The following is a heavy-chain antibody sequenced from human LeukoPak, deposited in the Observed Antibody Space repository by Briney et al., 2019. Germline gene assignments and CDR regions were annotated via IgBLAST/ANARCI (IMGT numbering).Heavy chain of an antibody. V-gene: IGHV3-21*01. J-gene: IGHJ4*02. D-gene: IGHD1-20*01. CDR3: ARVSITGTTYNHFDN. CDR2: ISSRSSYI. Sequence: GGPLRLSCAASGFTFSSYNMNWVRQAPGKGLEWVSSISSRSSYIYYADSVKGRFTISRDNAKNSLYLQMNSLRDEDTAVYYCARVSITGTTYNHFDNWGQGTLVTVSS. CDR1: GFTFSSYN.